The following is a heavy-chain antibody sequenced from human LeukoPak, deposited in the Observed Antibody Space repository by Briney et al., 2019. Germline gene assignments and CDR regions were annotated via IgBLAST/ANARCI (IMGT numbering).Heavy chain of an antibody. D-gene: IGHD3-3*01. Sequence: PSETLSLTCTVSGYSISSGFYWGWIRQPPGKGLEWIGYIYYSGSTNYNPSLKSRVTISVDTSKNQFSLKLSSVTAADTAVYYCARDLGTNYDFWSGYPGDAFDIWGQGTMVTVSS. CDR3: ARDLGTNYDFWSGYPGDAFDI. J-gene: IGHJ3*02. V-gene: IGHV4-61*01. CDR1: GYSISSGFY. CDR2: IYYSGST.